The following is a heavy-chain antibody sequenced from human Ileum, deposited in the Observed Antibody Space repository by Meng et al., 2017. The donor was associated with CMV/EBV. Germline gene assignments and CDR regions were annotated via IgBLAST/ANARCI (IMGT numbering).Heavy chain of an antibody. J-gene: IGHJ5*02. CDR2: INPRDNSV. V-gene: IGHV1-46*01. D-gene: IGHD5/OR15-5a*01. CDR3: ARDTSVYDLSWWIDP. CDR1: GFTFSDYH. Sequence: QVQLVQSGAEGKKPGASVKVSCKASGFTFSDYHIHWVRQAPGQGLEWMGVINPRDNSVHYAQKLQGRVIMTRDTSTSTVYMELSSLRSEDTAVYYCARDTSVYDLSWWIDPWGQGTLVTVSS.